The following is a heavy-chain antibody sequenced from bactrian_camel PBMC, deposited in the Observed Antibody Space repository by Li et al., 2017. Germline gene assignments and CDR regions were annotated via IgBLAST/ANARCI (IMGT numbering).Heavy chain of an antibody. D-gene: IGHD5*01. CDR1: GFAYSSYY. J-gene: IGHJ4*01. CDR3: VTGDTWTYDAFKYNY. Sequence: VQLVESGGALVQPGGSLRLSCAASGFAYSSYYMSWVRQAPGKGLEWVSHVKGDGDGIKYAEAVKGRFTISRDNAKSTVYLQMNTPKSEDTARYYCVTGDTWTYDAFKYNYWGQGTQVTVS. CDR2: VKGDGDGI. V-gene: IGHV3S40*01.